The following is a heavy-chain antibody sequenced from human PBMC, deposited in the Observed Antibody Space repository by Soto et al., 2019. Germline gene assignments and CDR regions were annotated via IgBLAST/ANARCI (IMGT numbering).Heavy chain of an antibody. D-gene: IGHD3-22*01. V-gene: IGHV3-7*03. CDR2: IKPDGSEK. Sequence: EVQLVESGGDLVQPGGSLRLSCVGSGFTFSSHWMTWVRQAPGKALEWVANIKPDGSEKYYVDSVKGRFTISRDNTKNSVFLQMNSLRAEDTAVYYCASRPADPNYDGVFDFWGPGTLVTVSS. CDR1: GFTFSSHW. J-gene: IGHJ4*02. CDR3: ASRPADPNYDGVFDF.